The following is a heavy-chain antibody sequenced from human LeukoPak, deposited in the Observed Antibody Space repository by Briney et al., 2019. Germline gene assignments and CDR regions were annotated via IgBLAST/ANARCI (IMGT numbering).Heavy chain of an antibody. CDR1: GFTFSSYA. CDR2: ISGSGGST. Sequence: PGGSLRLSCAASGFTFSSYAMSWVRQAPGKGLEWVSAISGSGGSTYYADSVKGRFTISRDNSKNTLYLQMNSLRAEDTAVYYCAKDQCENSIAVAGTSQPFVAFDIWGQGTMVTVSS. J-gene: IGHJ3*02. D-gene: IGHD6-19*01. V-gene: IGHV3-23*01. CDR3: AKDQCENSIAVAGTSQPFVAFDI.